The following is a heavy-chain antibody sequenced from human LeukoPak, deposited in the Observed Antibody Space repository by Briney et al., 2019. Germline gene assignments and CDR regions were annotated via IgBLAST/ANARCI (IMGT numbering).Heavy chain of an antibody. V-gene: IGHV4-34*01. CDR3: ARGHYGSGNSFDY. D-gene: IGHD3-10*01. CDR1: GGSFSGYY. Sequence: SETLSLTCAVYGGSFSGYYWSWIRQPPGKGLEWIGEINHSGSTNYNPSLKGRVTISVDTSKNQFSLKLSSVTAADTAVHYCARGHYGSGNSFDYWGQGTLVTVSS. CDR2: INHSGST. J-gene: IGHJ4*02.